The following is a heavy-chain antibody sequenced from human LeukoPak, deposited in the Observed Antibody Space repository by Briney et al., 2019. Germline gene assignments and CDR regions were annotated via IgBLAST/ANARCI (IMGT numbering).Heavy chain of an antibody. V-gene: IGHV3-33*01. CDR2: IWYDGSNK. D-gene: IGHD1-26*01. CDR1: GFTFSSYG. CDR3: ARDGRPLDGSCFNYFDY. Sequence: GGSLRLSCAASGFTFSSYGMHWVRQAPGKGLEWVAVIWYDGSNKYYADSVKGRFTISRDNSKNTLYLQMNSLRAEDTAVYYCARDGRPLDGSCFNYFDYWGQGTLVTVSS. J-gene: IGHJ4*02.